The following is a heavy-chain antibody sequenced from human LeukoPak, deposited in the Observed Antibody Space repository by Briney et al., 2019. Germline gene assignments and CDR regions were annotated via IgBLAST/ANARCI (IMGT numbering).Heavy chain of an antibody. CDR2: IRYDGSNK. CDR1: GFTFSSYG. CDR3: AKTHYDFWSGPSKDAFDI. V-gene: IGHV3-30*02. J-gene: IGHJ3*02. Sequence: GGSLRLSCAASGFTFSSYGMHWVRQAPGKGLEWVAFIRYDGSNKYYADSVKGRFTISRDNSKNTLYLQMNSLRAEDTAVYYCAKTHYDFWSGPSKDAFDIWGQGTMVTVSS. D-gene: IGHD3-3*01.